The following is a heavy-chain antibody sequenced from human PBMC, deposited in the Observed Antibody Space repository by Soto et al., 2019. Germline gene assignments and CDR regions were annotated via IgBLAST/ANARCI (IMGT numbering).Heavy chain of an antibody. D-gene: IGHD3-16*02. CDR2: IYYSGST. V-gene: IGHV4-59*08. CDR1: GGSISSYY. Sequence: SETLSLTCTVSGGSISSYYWSWIRQPPGKGLEWIGYIYYSGSTNYNPSLKSRVTISVDTSKNQFSLKLSSVTAADTAVYYCARLYYDYIWGSYRWFDYWGQGTLVTVSS. CDR3: ARLYYDYIWGSYRWFDY. J-gene: IGHJ4*02.